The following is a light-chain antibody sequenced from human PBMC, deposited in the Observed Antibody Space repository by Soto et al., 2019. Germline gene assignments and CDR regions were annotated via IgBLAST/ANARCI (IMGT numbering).Light chain of an antibody. CDR2: EVS. CDR1: SSDVGGYNY. J-gene: IGLJ3*02. V-gene: IGLV2-8*01. CDR3: SSYAGSNNLGV. Sequence: QSALTQPPSASGSPGQSVTISCTGTSSDVGGYNYVSWYQQHPGKAPKLMIYEVSKRPSGVPDRFSDSKSGNTASLTVSGLQPEDEADYYCSSYAGSNNLGVFGGGTKVTVL.